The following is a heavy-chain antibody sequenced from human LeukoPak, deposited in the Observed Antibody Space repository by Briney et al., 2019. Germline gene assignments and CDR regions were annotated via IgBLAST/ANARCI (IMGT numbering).Heavy chain of an antibody. J-gene: IGHJ3*01. CDR2: IYYSGST. V-gene: IGHV4-39*01. CDR1: GGSIYSSGHY. CDR3: AKAGARYSDSSGLYAFDF. Sequence: SETLSLTCSVSGGSIYSSGHYWGWIRQSPGKGLEWIGTIYYSGSTYYNASLKSRVTMSVDTSRNQFSLKLGSVNDADTAVYYCAKAGARYSDSSGLYAFDFWGQGTMVTVSS. D-gene: IGHD3-22*01.